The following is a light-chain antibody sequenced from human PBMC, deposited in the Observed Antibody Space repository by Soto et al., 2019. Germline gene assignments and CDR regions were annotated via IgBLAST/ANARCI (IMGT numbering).Light chain of an antibody. CDR2: DAS. CDR1: QSVRNY. V-gene: IGKV3-11*01. Sequence: PGESATLSCRASQSVRNYLAWYQQKPGQAPRLLIYDASTRAAGIPARFSGSGSETDFTLTISSLEPEDFAVYFCQQRNSWPPDITFGPGTKVDIK. CDR3: QQRNSWPPDIT. J-gene: IGKJ3*01.